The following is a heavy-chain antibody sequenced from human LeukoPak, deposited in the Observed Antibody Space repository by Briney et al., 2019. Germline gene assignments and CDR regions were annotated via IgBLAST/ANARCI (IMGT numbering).Heavy chain of an antibody. D-gene: IGHD6-19*01. CDR1: GFTFSNAW. Sequence: GGSLRLSCAASGFTFSNAWMSWVRQAPGKGLQWVGRIKSKTDGGTTDYAAPVKGRFTISRDDSKNTLYLQMNSLKTEDTAVYYCTTGSSGWYGDYWGQGTLVTVSS. J-gene: IGHJ4*02. CDR2: IKSKTDGGTT. V-gene: IGHV3-15*01. CDR3: TTGSSGWYGDY.